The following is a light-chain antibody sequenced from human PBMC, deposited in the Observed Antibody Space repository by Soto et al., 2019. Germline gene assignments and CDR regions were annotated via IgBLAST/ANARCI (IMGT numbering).Light chain of an antibody. J-gene: IGLJ1*01. CDR1: SSNIGSNT. CDR3: AAWDDSLNGYV. CDR2: SSN. V-gene: IGLV1-44*01. Sequence: HSVLTQPPSTSGTPGQRVTISGSGSSSNIGSNTVNWYQHLPGTAPKLLIYSSNQRPSGVPDRFSGSKSGTSASLAVSGLQSEDEADYYCAAWDDSLNGYVFGTGTKV.